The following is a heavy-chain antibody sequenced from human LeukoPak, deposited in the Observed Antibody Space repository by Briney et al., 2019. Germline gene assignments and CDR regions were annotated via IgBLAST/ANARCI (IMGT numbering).Heavy chain of an antibody. CDR2: ISSSGSTI. V-gene: IGHV3-48*03. CDR1: GFTFSSYE. Sequence: PGGSLRLSCAASGFTFSSYEMNWVRQAPGKGLEWVSYISSSGSTIYYADSVKGRFTISRDNAKNSLYLQMNSLRAEDTAVYYCAREVVDYGSGSYTYYYYMDVWGKGTTVTISS. CDR3: AREVVDYGSGSYTYYYYMDV. D-gene: IGHD3-10*01. J-gene: IGHJ6*03.